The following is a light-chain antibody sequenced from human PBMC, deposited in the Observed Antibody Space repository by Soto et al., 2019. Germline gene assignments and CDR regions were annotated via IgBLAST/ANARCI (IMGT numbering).Light chain of an antibody. CDR3: QHYSNWPPT. CDR2: YAS. CDR1: ESVHRN. Sequence: EMVMTQSPATLSVSPGERVTLSCRASESVHRNLAWYQQKPGQGPSLLIYYASTRATGVPDRFTGSGSGTEFSPTISCLQSEDFGVYHCQHYSNWPPTFGPGTKVEIK. J-gene: IGKJ3*01. V-gene: IGKV3-15*01.